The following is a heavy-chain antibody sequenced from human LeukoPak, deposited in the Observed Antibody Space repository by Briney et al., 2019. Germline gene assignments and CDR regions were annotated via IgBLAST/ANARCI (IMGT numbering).Heavy chain of an antibody. V-gene: IGHV4-59*01. CDR3: ARVNGSWFGEPRFRFDP. D-gene: IGHD3-10*01. Sequence: SETLSLTCTVSGGSISSYYWSCIPQPPGKGLEWIGYIYYSGSTNYNPPLKSRVTISVDASKNQFSLKLSSVTAADTAVYYCARVNGSWFGEPRFRFDPWGQGTLVTVSS. CDR1: GGSISSYY. CDR2: IYYSGST. J-gene: IGHJ5*02.